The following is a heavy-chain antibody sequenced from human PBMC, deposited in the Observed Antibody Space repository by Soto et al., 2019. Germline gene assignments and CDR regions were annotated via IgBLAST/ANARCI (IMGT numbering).Heavy chain of an antibody. CDR3: ARDQYDFRSGSYYYAMVV. CDR1: GGSVSRESHY. Sequence: PSETLSLTCTVSGGSVSRESHYWSWIRQTPEKGLKWIGYIYYTGSTNYNPSLKGRVTMSVYTSRDQVSLRLRSVTRADTAVYDCARDQYDFRSGSYYYAMVVWGQGTKVT. V-gene: IGHV4-61*01. J-gene: IGHJ6*02. D-gene: IGHD3-3*01. CDR2: IYYTGST.